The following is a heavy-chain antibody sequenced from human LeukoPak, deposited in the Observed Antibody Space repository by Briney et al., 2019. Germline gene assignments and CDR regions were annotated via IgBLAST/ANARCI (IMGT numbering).Heavy chain of an antibody. J-gene: IGHJ4*02. CDR1: GFTFSSFA. V-gene: IGHV3-23*01. CDR2: ITGSGSGA. D-gene: IGHD6-13*01. CDR3: ARGGYSSSWYHFDY. Sequence: PGGSLRLSCAASGFTFSSFAINWVRQAPGKGLEWVSVITGSGSGADYADSVKGRFTISRDNSQNTVHLQMDSLRAEDTAVYYCARGGYSSSWYHFDYWGQGTLVTVSS.